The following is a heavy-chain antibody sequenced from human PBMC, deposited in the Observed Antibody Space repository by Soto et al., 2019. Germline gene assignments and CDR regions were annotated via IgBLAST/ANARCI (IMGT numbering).Heavy chain of an antibody. CDR3: ARMITIFGVVTGYYYYYGMDV. V-gene: IGHV5-51*01. D-gene: IGHD3-3*01. Sequence: GESLKISCKGSGYSFTSYWIGWVRQMPGKGLEWMGIIYPGDSDTRYSPSFQGQVTISADKSISTAYLQWSSLKASDTAMYYCARMITIFGVVTGYYYYYGMDVWGQGTTVTVSS. J-gene: IGHJ6*02. CDR1: GYSFTSYW. CDR2: IYPGDSDT.